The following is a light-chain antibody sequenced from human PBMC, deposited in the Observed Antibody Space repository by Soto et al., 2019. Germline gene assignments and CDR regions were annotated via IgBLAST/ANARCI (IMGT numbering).Light chain of an antibody. Sequence: VLTQSPATLSLSPGERATLSCRASQSISNSLAWHQQKPGQAPRLHLYEASNRATGIPARFSGTGSGTDFTLTVSSLEPEDFAVYYCQQRYNWPPCPVGQGTNLEIK. CDR2: EAS. CDR3: QQRYNWPPCP. CDR1: QSISNS. J-gene: IGKJ2*02. V-gene: IGKV3-11*01.